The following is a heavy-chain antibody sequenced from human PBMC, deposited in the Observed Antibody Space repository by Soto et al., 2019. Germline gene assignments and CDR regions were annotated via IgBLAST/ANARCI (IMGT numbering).Heavy chain of an antibody. CDR3: ERGGSGWKALNYFDS. Sequence: TLSLSGPISGGSSDNNGYSWTWIRQRPGGGLEWLGSNNYRADTYYTPSLRSRITISLDTSQNQFSLWLTYVTAADTGTYYCERGGSGWKALNYFDSWGQGILVTVYS. J-gene: IGHJ4*02. D-gene: IGHD6-19*01. CDR1: GGSSDNNGYS. CDR2: NNYRADT. V-gene: IGHV4-31*03.